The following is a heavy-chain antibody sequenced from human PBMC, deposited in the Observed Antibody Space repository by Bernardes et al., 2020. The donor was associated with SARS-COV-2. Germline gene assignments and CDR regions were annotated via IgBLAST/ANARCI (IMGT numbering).Heavy chain of an antibody. CDR2: ISGSGGST. Sequence: GGSLRLSCAASGFTFSSYAMSWVRQAPGKGLEWVSVISGSGGSTYYADSVKGRFTISRDNSKNTLYLQMNSLRAEDTAVYYCAKGPGNRGGYPRDWGQGTLVTVSS. CDR3: AKGPGNRGGYPRD. J-gene: IGHJ4*02. V-gene: IGHV3-23*01. CDR1: GFTFSSYA. D-gene: IGHD3-22*01.